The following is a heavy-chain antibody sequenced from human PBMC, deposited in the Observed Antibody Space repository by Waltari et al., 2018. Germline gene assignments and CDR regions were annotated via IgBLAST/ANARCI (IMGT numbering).Heavy chain of an antibody. Sequence: QVQLVQSGAEVKKPGSSVKASCQASGGPFRSYAIPLVRQAPGQGLEWMGGFSPMVGKADYAQNVQGRFTMTGDKAKSTAYMALSSLRAEDTAVYYCARGGGDIIPDGMYGLDVWGQGTTVTVSS. CDR1: GGPFRSYA. V-gene: IGHV1-69*10. CDR3: ARGGGDIIPDGMYGLDV. J-gene: IGHJ6*02. D-gene: IGHD3-16*02. CDR2: FSPMVGKA.